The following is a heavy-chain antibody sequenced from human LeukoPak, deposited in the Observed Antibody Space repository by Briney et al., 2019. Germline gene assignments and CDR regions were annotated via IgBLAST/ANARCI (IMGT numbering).Heavy chain of an antibody. J-gene: IGHJ3*02. CDR1: GGTFSNYA. CDR2: ISGSGGST. CDR3: ARDRAVGVMIAFDI. Sequence: GASVKVSCKASGGTFSNYAMSWVRQAPGKGLEWVSVISGSGGSTYYADSVKGRFTISRDNSKNTLYLQMNSLRAEDTAVYYCARDRAVGVMIAFDIWGQGTTVTVSS. V-gene: IGHV3-23*01. D-gene: IGHD3-16*01.